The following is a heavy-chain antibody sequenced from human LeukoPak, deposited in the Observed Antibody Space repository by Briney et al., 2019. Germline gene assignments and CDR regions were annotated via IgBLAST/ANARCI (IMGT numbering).Heavy chain of an antibody. V-gene: IGHV1-69*05. J-gene: IGHJ6*03. Sequence: SVKVSCKASGGTFSSYAISWVRQAPGQGLEWMGRIVPIFGTANYAQKFQGRVTITTDESTSTAYMELSSLRSEDTAVYYCARGVVPAAILPYYYYYMDVWGKGTTVTVSS. D-gene: IGHD2-2*01. CDR1: GGTFSSYA. CDR2: IVPIFGTA. CDR3: ARGVVPAAILPYYYYYMDV.